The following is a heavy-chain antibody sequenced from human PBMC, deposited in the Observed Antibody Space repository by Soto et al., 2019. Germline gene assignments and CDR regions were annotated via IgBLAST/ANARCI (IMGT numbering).Heavy chain of an antibody. D-gene: IGHD4-17*01. CDR3: ARGRWRYGDYRYYFDY. CDR2: IIPIFGTA. V-gene: IGHV1-69*01. J-gene: IGHJ4*02. Sequence: QVQLVQSGAEVKKPGSSVKVSCKASGGTFSSYAISWVRQAPGQGLEWMGGIIPIFGTANYAQKFQGRVTITADESTSIDYMELSSLRSEDTAVYYCARGRWRYGDYRYYFDYWGQGTLVTVSS. CDR1: GGTFSSYA.